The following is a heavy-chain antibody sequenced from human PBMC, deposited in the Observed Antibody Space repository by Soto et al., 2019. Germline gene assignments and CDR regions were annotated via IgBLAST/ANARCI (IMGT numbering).Heavy chain of an antibody. Sequence: EVQLLESGGGLVQPGGSLRLSCAASGFTFSSYAMSWVRQAPGKGLEWVSAISGSGGSTYYADSVKGRFTISRDNSKNTLYLQMNSLRAEDTAVYYCAKDLTYYDILTGSRGFDPWGQGTLVTVSS. CDR3: AKDLTYYDILTGSRGFDP. J-gene: IGHJ5*02. CDR1: GFTFSSYA. CDR2: ISGSGGST. D-gene: IGHD3-9*01. V-gene: IGHV3-23*01.